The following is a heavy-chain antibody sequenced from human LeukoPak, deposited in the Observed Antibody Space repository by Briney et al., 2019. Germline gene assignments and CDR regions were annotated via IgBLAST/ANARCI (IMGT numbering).Heavy chain of an antibody. V-gene: IGHV3-23*01. D-gene: IGHD3-22*01. CDR2: ISGSGGST. CDR1: GFTFSSYS. J-gene: IGHJ4*02. CDR3: AKDYYDSSGYPFDY. Sequence: GGSLRLSCAASGFTFSSYSMNWVGQAQGKGGEGVSAISGSGGSTYYADSVKGRFTISRDNSKNTLYLQMNSLRAEDTAVYYCAKDYYDSSGYPFDYWGQGTLVTVSS.